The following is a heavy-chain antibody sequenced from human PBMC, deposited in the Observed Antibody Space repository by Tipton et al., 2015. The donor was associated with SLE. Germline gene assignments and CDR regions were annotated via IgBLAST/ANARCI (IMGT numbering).Heavy chain of an antibody. D-gene: IGHD2-2*01. CDR3: AREAVPAAIYGMDV. V-gene: IGHV4-4*09. CDR1: GGSISSHY. J-gene: IGHJ6*02. Sequence: TLSLTCTVSGGSISSHYWSWIRQPAGKGLEWIGYIYTSGSTNYNPSLKSRVTISVDTSKNQFSLKLSSVTAADTAVYYCAREAVPAAIYGMDVWGQGTTVTVSS. CDR2: IYTSGST.